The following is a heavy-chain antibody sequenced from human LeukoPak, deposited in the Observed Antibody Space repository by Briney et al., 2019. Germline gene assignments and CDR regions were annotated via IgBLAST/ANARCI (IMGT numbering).Heavy chain of an antibody. D-gene: IGHD6-13*01. CDR1: GFTFSSSA. J-gene: IGHJ4*02. Sequence: GGSLRLSCAASGFTFSSSAMSWVRQAPGKGLKWVSGISTSGGSTYYSDSVKGRFTISRDNAKNTLYLQMNSLRAEDTAVYYCARAVSSSWYSHYFDYWGQGTLVTVSS. CDR2: ISTSGGST. CDR3: ARAVSSSWYSHYFDY. V-gene: IGHV3-23*01.